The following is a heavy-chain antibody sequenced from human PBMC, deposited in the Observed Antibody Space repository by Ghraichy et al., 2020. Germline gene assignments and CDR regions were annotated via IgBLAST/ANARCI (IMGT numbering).Heavy chain of an antibody. CDR2: SRNKARGYTT. D-gene: IGHD3-16*01. Sequence: GGSLRLSCAATGFTFSEHYMDWVRQAPGKGLEWVGRSRNKARGYTTEYAASVRGRFTVSRDDSKNSLYLQMNSLKTEDTAVYYCARADSGAYPPIDYWGQGTLVTVSS. J-gene: IGHJ4*02. CDR1: GFTFSEHY. CDR3: ARADSGAYPPIDY. V-gene: IGHV3-72*01.